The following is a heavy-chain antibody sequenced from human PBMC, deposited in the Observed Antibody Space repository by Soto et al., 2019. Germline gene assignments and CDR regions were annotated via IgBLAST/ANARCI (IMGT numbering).Heavy chain of an antibody. CDR1: GGSMANAAYY. CDR2: SYYSGTT. CDR3: VRMTACRVDN. V-gene: IGHV4-31*03. D-gene: IGHD2-21*02. Sequence: QVQLQESGPGLVETSETLSLTCTVSGGSMANAAYYWTWIRQYPGEGLEWIGYSYYSGTTYYHPSLKIRVAISLDTSRTQFSLTLSSVTVADTAVYYCVRMTACRVDNWGQGTLVTVSS. J-gene: IGHJ4*02.